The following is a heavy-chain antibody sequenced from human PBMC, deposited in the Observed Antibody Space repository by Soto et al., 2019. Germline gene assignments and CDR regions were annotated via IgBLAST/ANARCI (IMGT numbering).Heavy chain of an antibody. D-gene: IGHD5-18*01. V-gene: IGHV4-34*01. Sequence: QVRVQQWGPGLLKPSETLSLTFGLNGGSFSGYYWSWIRQPPGKGLEWIGGMKNIGTPNYKPSLRSRVTISVDTSRNQFSLTLNSVTSADTAIYYVARGGLYSSGYTFDYWGQGHLVIVSS. J-gene: IGHJ4*02. CDR1: GGSFSGYY. CDR3: ARGGLYSSGYTFDY. CDR2: MKNIGTP.